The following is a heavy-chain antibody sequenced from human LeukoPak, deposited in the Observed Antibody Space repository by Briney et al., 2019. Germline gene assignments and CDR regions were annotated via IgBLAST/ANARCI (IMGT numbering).Heavy chain of an antibody. CDR2: ISSSSSYI. D-gene: IGHD3-9*01. CDR1: GFTFSSYS. Sequence: GGSLRLSCAASGFTFSSYSMNWVRRAPGKGLEWVSSISSSSSYIYYADSVKGRFTISRDNAKNSLYLQMNSLRAEDTAVYYCARTILTGYYGYWGQGTLVTVSS. CDR3: ARTILTGYYGY. V-gene: IGHV3-21*01. J-gene: IGHJ4*02.